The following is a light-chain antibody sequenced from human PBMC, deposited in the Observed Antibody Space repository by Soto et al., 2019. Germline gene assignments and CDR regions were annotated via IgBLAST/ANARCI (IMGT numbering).Light chain of an antibody. CDR3: QQRSNWPRIT. CDR1: RDFGSD. V-gene: IGKV1-6*01. CDR2: AAF. J-gene: IGKJ5*01. Sequence: QMTQSPSSLSASVGEKIIITCRASRDFGSDVSWYQQKPGQAPKLLIYAAFNLYTGVPSRFSGSRSGTEFTLTISSLQPEDFAVYYCQQRSNWPRITFGQGTRLEV.